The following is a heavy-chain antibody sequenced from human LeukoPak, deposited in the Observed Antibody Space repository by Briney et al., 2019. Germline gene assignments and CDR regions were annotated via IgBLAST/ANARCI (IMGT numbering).Heavy chain of an antibody. CDR1: GFIFSHHG. J-gene: IGHJ4*02. CDR2: IRADAVTT. Sequence: GGSLRLSCATSGFIFSHHGMNWVRQAPGKGLEWVSGIRADAVTTYYADSVKGRFIISRDNSKSTVYLQMNSLSAEDAAVYYCAKPLIPVAGTLYFDYWGQGTLVTVSS. CDR3: AKPLIPVAGTLYFDY. V-gene: IGHV3-23*01. D-gene: IGHD6-19*01.